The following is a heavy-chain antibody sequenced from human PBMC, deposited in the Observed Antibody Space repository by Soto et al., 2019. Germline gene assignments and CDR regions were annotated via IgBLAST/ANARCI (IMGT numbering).Heavy chain of an antibody. J-gene: IGHJ4*02. Sequence: SQTLSLTCVISGDSLSNNSAAWNWIRQSPSRGLEWLGRTYYRSRWYNHYAESVKSRITINPDTSKNQFSLHLKSVTPEDSAVYYYAREQCIVATLADWGQGTLVTVSS. CDR1: GDSLSNNSAA. D-gene: IGHD5-12*01. V-gene: IGHV6-1*01. CDR3: AREQCIVATLAD. CDR2: TYYRSRWYN.